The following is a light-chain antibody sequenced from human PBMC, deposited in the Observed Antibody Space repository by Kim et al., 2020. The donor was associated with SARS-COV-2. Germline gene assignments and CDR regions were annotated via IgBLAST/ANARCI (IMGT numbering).Light chain of an antibody. CDR1: SSNIGSYY. CDR3: ATWDDSLSGVV. V-gene: IGLV1-47*01. CDR2: GNN. Sequence: QSVLTQPPSASGTPGQRVTISCSGSSSNIGSYYVYWYQQLPGTAPKLLIYGNNQRPSGVPDRFSGSKSGTSASLAISGLRSEDEADYYCATWDDSLSGVVFGGGTQLTVL. J-gene: IGLJ2*01.